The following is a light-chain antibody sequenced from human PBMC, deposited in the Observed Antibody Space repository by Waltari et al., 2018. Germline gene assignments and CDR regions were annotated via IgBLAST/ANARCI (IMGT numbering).Light chain of an antibody. J-gene: IGKJ4*01. Sequence: DIQMTQSPSSLSASVGDRVTISCRASQSISSYLNWDQQKPGKAPKLLIYAESSLQSGVPSRFSGSGSGTDFTLTINKLQPEDFATYYCQQSYSSPLPFGGGTKVEIK. V-gene: IGKV1-39*01. CDR2: AES. CDR1: QSISSY. CDR3: QQSYSSPLP.